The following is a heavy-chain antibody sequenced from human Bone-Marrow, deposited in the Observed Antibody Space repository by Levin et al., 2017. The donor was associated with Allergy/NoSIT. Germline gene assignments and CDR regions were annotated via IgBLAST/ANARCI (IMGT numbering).Heavy chain of an antibody. Sequence: SCAASGFTFSKAWMSWVRQAPGKGLEWVGRIKNRVDGGTTDYATPVKGRFTISRDDSKYMMYLEMTSLKTEDTGIYYCMTGTFDYWGQGALVTVSS. J-gene: IGHJ4*02. CDR3: MTGTFDY. CDR1: GFTFSKAW. CDR2: IKNRVDGGTT. V-gene: IGHV3-15*01.